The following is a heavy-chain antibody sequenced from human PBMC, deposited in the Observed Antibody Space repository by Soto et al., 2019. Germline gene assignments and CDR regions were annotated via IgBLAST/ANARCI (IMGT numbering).Heavy chain of an antibody. CDR1: GGTFSSYA. Sequence: QVQLVQSGAEVKKPGSSVKVSCTASGGTFSSYAISWVRQAPGQGREWMGGIIPIFGTANYAQKFQGRVTITAEESTSTAYMELSSLRSEDTAVYYCARVVTIFGVGITRWFDPWGQGTLVTVSS. D-gene: IGHD3-3*01. CDR2: IIPIFGTA. V-gene: IGHV1-69*12. CDR3: ARVVTIFGVGITRWFDP. J-gene: IGHJ5*02.